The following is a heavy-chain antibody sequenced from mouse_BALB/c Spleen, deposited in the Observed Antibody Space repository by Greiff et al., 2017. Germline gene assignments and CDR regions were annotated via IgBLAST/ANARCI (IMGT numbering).Heavy chain of an antibody. Sequence: VQVVESGPGLVAPSQSLSITCTVSGFSLTSYGVHWVRQPPGKGLEWLGVIWAGGSTNYNSALMSRLSISKDNSKSQVFLKMNSLQTDDTAMYYCARDLGFLYYAMDYWGQGTSVTVSS. D-gene: IGHD4-1*01. J-gene: IGHJ4*01. CDR2: IWAGGST. CDR3: ARDLGFLYYAMDY. V-gene: IGHV2-9*02. CDR1: GFSLTSYG.